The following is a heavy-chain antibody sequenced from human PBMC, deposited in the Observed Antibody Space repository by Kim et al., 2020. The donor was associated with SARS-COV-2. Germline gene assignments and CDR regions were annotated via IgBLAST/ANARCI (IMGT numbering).Heavy chain of an antibody. V-gene: IGHV1-46*01. CDR3: ARDLFMITFGGVIVDNWFDP. J-gene: IGHJ5*02. CDR2: INPSGGST. Sequence: ASVKVSCKASGYTFTSYYMHWVRQAPGQGLEWMGIINPSGGSTSYAQKFQGRVTMTRDTSTSTVYMELSSLRSEDTAVYYCARDLFMITFGGVIVDNWFDPWGQGTLVTVSS. D-gene: IGHD3-16*02. CDR1: GYTFTSYY.